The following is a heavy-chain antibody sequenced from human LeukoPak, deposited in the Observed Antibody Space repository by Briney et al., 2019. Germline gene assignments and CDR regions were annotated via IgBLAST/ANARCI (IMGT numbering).Heavy chain of an antibody. CDR3: ARGLEPWYFDL. J-gene: IGHJ2*01. Sequence: SKTLSLTCAVYGGSFSGYYWSWIRQPPGKGLEWIGEINHSGSTSYNPSLKSRVTISVDTSKNQFSLKLSSVTAADTAVYYCARGLEPWYFDLWGRGTLVTVSS. CDR1: GGSFSGYY. CDR2: INHSGST. D-gene: IGHD3-3*01. V-gene: IGHV4-34*01.